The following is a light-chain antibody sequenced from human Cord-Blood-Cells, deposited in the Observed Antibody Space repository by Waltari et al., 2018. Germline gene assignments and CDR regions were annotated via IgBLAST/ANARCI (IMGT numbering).Light chain of an antibody. Sequence: QSALTPPASVSGSPGPSITIPCPGASRDVGSYNLVCWYQQHPGKTPKHMIYEGSKRPSGVSNRFSGSKAGNTASLTISGLQAEDEADYYCCSYAGSSTWVFGGGTKLTVL. J-gene: IGLJ3*02. CDR3: CSYAGSSTWV. V-gene: IGLV2-23*01. CDR1: SRDVGSYNL. CDR2: EGS.